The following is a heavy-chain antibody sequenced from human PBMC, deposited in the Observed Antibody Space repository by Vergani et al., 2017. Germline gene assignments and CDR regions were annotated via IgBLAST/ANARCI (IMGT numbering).Heavy chain of an antibody. CDR2: INPNCGGT. J-gene: IGHJ5*02. V-gene: IGHV1-2*02. Sequence: QVQLVQSGAEVKKPGASVKVSCKASGYTFTGYYMHWVRQAPGQGLEWMGWINPNCGGTNYAQKFQGRVTMTRDTSISTAYMELSRLRSDDTAVYYCARDRKVPEDRMATINWFDPWGQGTLVTVSS. CDR1: GYTFTGYY. D-gene: IGHD5-12*01. CDR3: ARDRKVPEDRMATINWFDP.